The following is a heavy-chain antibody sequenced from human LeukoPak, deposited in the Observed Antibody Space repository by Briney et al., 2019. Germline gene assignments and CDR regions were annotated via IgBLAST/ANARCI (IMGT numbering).Heavy chain of an antibody. Sequence: ASVKVSCKASGYTFSNYYMHWVRQAPGQGLEWMGKINPSGGSTSHAQKFQGRVTMTRDTSTRTVYMELSSLRSEDTAVYYCATILPHSSGWYRSISFDYWGQGTLVTVSS. D-gene: IGHD6-19*01. J-gene: IGHJ4*02. CDR2: INPSGGST. CDR3: ATILPHSSGWYRSISFDY. V-gene: IGHV1-46*03. CDR1: GYTFSNYY.